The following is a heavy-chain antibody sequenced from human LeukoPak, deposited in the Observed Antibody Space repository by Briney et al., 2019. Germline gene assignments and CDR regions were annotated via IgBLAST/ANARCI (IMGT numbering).Heavy chain of an antibody. D-gene: IGHD4-17*01. CDR3: ARDLPVYGDYGPDY. CDR2: ISAYNGNT. V-gene: IGHV1-18*01. Sequence: ASVKVSCKASGYTFTSYGISWVRPAPGQGLEWMGWISAYNGNTNYAQKLQGRVTMTTDTSTSTAYMELRSLRSDDTAVYYCARDLPVYGDYGPDYWGQGTLVTVSS. J-gene: IGHJ4*02. CDR1: GYTFTSYG.